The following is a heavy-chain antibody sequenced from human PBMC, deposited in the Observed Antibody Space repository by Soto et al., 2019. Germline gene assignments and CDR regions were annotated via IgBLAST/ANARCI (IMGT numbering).Heavy chain of an antibody. D-gene: IGHD5-18*01. CDR2: ISGSGGST. V-gene: IGHV3-23*01. CDR1: GFTFSSNA. CDR3: AKDQGYSYGYRDY. Sequence: GGPLNLSCEASGFTFSSNAMAGAPQAPGKGLEWVSAISGSGGSTYYADSVKGRFTISRDNSKNTLYLQMNSLRAEDTAVYYCAKDQGYSYGYRDYWGQGTLVTVSS. J-gene: IGHJ4*02.